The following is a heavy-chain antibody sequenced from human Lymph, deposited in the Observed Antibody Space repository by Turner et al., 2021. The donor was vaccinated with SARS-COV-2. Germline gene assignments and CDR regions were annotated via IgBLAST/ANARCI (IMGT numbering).Heavy chain of an antibody. CDR3: ARVLPYGDYFDY. CDR1: EFTVSSNY. V-gene: IGHV3-53*01. Sequence: EVQLAESGGGLIQPGGSLRLSCAASEFTVSSNYMSWGRQAPGKGLEWVSIIYSGGSTYYADSVKGRFTISRDNSKNTLYLQMNSLRAEDTAVYYCARVLPYGDYFDYWGQGTLVTVSS. D-gene: IGHD4-17*01. J-gene: IGHJ4*02. CDR2: IYSGGST.